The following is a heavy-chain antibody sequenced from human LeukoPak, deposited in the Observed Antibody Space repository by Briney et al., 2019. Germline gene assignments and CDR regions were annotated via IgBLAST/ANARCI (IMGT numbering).Heavy chain of an antibody. CDR3: ATGGTRGAYYGMDV. CDR1: GFTFSSYA. J-gene: IGHJ6*02. D-gene: IGHD7-27*01. V-gene: IGHV3-23*01. CDR2: ISSSGGST. Sequence: GGSLRLSCAAPGFTFSSYAMSWVRQAPGKGLEWVSAISSSGGSTYYADSVKGRFTISRDNSKNTLYLQMNSLRAEDTAVYYCATGGTRGAYYGMDVWGQGTTVTVSS.